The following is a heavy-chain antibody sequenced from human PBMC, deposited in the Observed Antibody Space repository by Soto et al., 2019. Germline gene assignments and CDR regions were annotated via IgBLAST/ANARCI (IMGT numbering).Heavy chain of an antibody. D-gene: IGHD3-3*01. J-gene: IGHJ5*02. CDR2: IYSSGNT. Sequence: QGHFQEPGPGLGNLSETRSLPGRFSGGTIRGYSGPWIRQPAGKGLEWIGRIYSSGNTKYNPSLQSRVTMSLDTSNNQFSLRLTSVTAADTAVYYCARGQRFSDWFDPWGQGTLVTVSS. V-gene: IGHV4-4*07. CDR3: ARGQRFSDWFDP. CDR1: GGTIRGYS.